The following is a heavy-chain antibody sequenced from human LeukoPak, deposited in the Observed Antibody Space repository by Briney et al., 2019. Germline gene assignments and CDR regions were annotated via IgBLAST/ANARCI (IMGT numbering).Heavy chain of an antibody. V-gene: IGHV1-8*01. CDR2: MNPNSGNT. CDR1: GYTFTSYD. CDR3: ARKGEGGYYYVFNY. D-gene: IGHD3-22*01. Sequence: ASVTVSCKASGYTFTSYDINWVRQATGQGLEWMGWMNPNSGNTGYAQKFQGRVTMTRNTSISTAYMELSSLRSEDTAVYYCARKGEGGYYYVFNYWGQGTLVTVSS. J-gene: IGHJ4*02.